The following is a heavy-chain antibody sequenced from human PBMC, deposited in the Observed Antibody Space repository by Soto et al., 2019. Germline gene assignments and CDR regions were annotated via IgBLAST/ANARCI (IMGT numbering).Heavy chain of an antibody. CDR2: LSGSGATT. CDR1: GFTFSSHA. Sequence: EVKLLESGGTLEQPGGSLTLSCAASGFTFSSHAMSWVRQAPGKGLEWVSALSGSGATTYYAESVKGRFTVSRDNSKNTLYLQMNSLRAEDTAVYYCAKPAPTASNTYYYYYGLDAWGQGTAVTVSS. V-gene: IGHV3-23*01. D-gene: IGHD4-17*01. CDR3: AKPAPTASNTYYYYYGLDA. J-gene: IGHJ6*02.